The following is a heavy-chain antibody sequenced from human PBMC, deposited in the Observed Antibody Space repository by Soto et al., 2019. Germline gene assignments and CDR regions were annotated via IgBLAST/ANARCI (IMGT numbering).Heavy chain of an antibody. CDR3: AGPPYSSGWYGRAAFDI. CDR1: GWSFSGYY. V-gene: IGHV4-34*01. CDR2: INHSGST. Sequence: PXETLSLTCSIDGWSFSGYYWSWIRQPPGKGLEWIGEINHSGSTNYNPSLKSRVTISVDTSKNQFSLKLSSVTAADTAVYYCAGPPYSSGWYGRAAFDIWGQGTMVTVSS. D-gene: IGHD6-19*01. J-gene: IGHJ3*02.